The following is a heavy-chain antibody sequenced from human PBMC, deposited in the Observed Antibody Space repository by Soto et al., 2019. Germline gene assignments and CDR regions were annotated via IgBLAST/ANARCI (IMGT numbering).Heavy chain of an antibody. CDR2: IYYSGST. CDR1: GGSISSYY. V-gene: IGHV4-59*01. J-gene: IGHJ5*02. Sequence: SETLSLTYTVSGGSISSYYWSWIRQPPGKGLEWIGYIYYSGSTNYNPSLKSRVTISVDTSKNQFSLKLSSVTAADTAVYYCARGVTYYDFWSGHNWFDPWGQGTLVTVSS. CDR3: ARGVTYYDFWSGHNWFDP. D-gene: IGHD3-3*01.